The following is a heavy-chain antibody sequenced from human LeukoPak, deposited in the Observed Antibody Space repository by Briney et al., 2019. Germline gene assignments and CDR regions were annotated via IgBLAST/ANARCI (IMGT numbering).Heavy chain of an antibody. D-gene: IGHD3-22*01. CDR2: FKSTTDGGTT. Sequence: PGGCLRLACAASGFTFTNAWMYWVRQAPGKGLEWVGRFKSTTDGGTTDYAAPVKGRFTISRDDSKNTLYLQMNSLKTEDTAVYYCTTQGSGSYYFDCWGQGTLVTVSS. CDR1: GFTFTNAW. J-gene: IGHJ4*02. V-gene: IGHV3-15*01. CDR3: TTQGSGSYYFDC.